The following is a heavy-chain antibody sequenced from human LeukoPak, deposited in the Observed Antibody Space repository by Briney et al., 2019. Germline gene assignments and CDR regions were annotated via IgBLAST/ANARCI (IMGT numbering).Heavy chain of an antibody. CDR1: GYTLTELS. D-gene: IGHD1/OR15-1a*01. V-gene: IGHV1-24*01. CDR2: FDPEDGET. CDR3: ATDAQNNDAFDI. J-gene: IGHJ3*02. Sequence: ASVKVSCKVSGYTLTELSMHWVRQAPGKGLEWMGGFDPEDGETIYAQKFQGRVTMTEDTSTDTAYMELSSLRSEDTAVYYCATDAQNNDAFDIWCLGTMVTVSS.